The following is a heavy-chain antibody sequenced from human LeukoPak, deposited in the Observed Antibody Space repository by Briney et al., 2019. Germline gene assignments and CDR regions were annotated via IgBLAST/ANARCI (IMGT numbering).Heavy chain of an antibody. CDR2: ISSSGSTI. D-gene: IGHD3-10*01. CDR1: GFTFSDYY. J-gene: IGHJ4*02. CDR3: ASPPPYYYGSGSYYDY. Sequence: GGSLRLSCAASGFTFSDYYMSWIRQAPGKGLEWVSYISSSGSTIYHADSVKGRFTISRDNAKNSLYLQMNSLRAEDTAVYYCASPPPYYYGSGSYYDYWGQGTLVTVSS. V-gene: IGHV3-11*01.